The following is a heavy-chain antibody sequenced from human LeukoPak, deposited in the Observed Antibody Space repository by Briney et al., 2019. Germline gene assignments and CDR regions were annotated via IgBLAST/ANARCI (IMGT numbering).Heavy chain of an antibody. D-gene: IGHD2-2*01. Sequence: ASLKVSCKASGGTFSSYAINWVRQAPGQGPEWMWRIIPIPGIANYAKKFQGRVTITADKSTSTAYMELSSLRSEDTAVYYCARSGYCSSSSCYKGDAFDIWGQGTMVTVSS. J-gene: IGHJ3*02. CDR2: IIPIPGIA. CDR1: GGTFSSYA. V-gene: IGHV1-69*04. CDR3: ARSGYCSSSSCYKGDAFDI.